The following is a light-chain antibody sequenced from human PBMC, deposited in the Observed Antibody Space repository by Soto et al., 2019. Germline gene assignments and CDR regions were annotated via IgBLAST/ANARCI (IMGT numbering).Light chain of an antibody. CDR1: QSVSSN. CDR2: GAS. Sequence: EIVMTQSPATLSVSPGERATLSCRASQSVSSNLAWYQQKPGQAPRLLIYGASTRATAIPARFSGSGSGTEFTITISSLQSEDFAVYYCQQYNNWPPYTFGQGTKLEIK. V-gene: IGKV3-15*01. CDR3: QQYNNWPPYT. J-gene: IGKJ2*01.